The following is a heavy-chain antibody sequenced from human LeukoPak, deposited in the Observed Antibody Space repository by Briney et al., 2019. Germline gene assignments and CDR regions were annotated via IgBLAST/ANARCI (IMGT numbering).Heavy chain of an antibody. J-gene: IGHJ4*02. Sequence: PGGSLRLSCAASGFTFSNAWMSWVRQAPGKGLEWVGRIKSKTDGGTTDYAAPVKGRFTISRDDSKNTLYLQMNSLRAEDTAVYYCAAGYGDYDPFDYWGQGTLVTVSS. CDR1: GFTFSNAW. V-gene: IGHV3-15*01. CDR2: IKSKTDGGTT. D-gene: IGHD4-17*01. CDR3: AAGYGDYDPFDY.